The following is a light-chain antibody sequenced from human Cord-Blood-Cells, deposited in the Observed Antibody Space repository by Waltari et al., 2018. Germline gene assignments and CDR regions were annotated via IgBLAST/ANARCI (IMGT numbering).Light chain of an antibody. CDR1: QSVSSN. V-gene: IGKV3-15*01. CDR2: VQS. Sequence: EIVLTQSPATLSVSPGERATLSCRASQSVSSNVAWYQQKPGQPPRLIIYVQSTRATGIPERVSGSGSGTEFTLTISSLQSEDFAVYYCQQYNNWPRTFGQGTKLEIK. CDR3: QQYNNWPRT. J-gene: IGKJ2*01.